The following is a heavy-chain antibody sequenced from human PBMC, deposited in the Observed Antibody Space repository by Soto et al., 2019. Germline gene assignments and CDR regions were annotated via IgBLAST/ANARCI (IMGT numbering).Heavy chain of an antibody. Sequence: GGSLRLSCAASGFTFSSYGMHWVRQAPGKGLEWVAVISYDGSNKYYADSVKGRFTISRDNSKNTLYLQMNSLRAEDTAVYYCAKDGPTVAGTALDYWGQGTLVTVYS. J-gene: IGHJ4*02. V-gene: IGHV3-30*18. CDR1: GFTFSSYG. CDR3: AKDGPTVAGTALDY. CDR2: ISYDGSNK. D-gene: IGHD6-19*01.